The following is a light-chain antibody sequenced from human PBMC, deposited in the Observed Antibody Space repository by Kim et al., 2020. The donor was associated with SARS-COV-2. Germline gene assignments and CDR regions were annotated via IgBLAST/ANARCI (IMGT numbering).Light chain of an antibody. V-gene: IGLV3-19*01. CDR3: NSRDSRAQRYV. CDR1: SLTNYY. CDR2: DKD. Sequence: SSELTQDPAVSVALGHTVRITCQGDSLTNYYASWYQQRPGQAPILVFCDKDNRPSGIPDRFSGSSSGNMASLTITGALAEDEAYYYCNSRDSRAQRYVFGAGTQVTVL. J-gene: IGLJ1*01.